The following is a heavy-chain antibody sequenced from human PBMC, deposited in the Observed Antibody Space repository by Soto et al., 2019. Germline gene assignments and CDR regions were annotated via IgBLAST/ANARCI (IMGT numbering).Heavy chain of an antibody. CDR1: GFTFRSFV. J-gene: IGHJ4*02. CDR3: ARWGTTGGLDV. D-gene: IGHD3-16*01. Sequence: QVQLVESGGGVVQPGTSLRLSCVGSGFTFRSFVIHWVRQAPGKGLEWVALTSYDGSNKYYDDSVKGRFTISRDNSRNTVDLQLDSLRLEDTSLYYCARWGTTGGLDVWGQGTLVSVSS. CDR2: TSYDGSNK. V-gene: IGHV3-30*19.